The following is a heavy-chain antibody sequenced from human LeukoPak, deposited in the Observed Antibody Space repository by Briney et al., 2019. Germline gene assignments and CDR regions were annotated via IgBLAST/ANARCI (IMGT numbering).Heavy chain of an antibody. V-gene: IGHV3-11*01. D-gene: IGHD2-2*02. CDR2: ITSGGSAT. Sequence: GGSLRLPCAASGFTFSDSYMTWIRQAPGMGLEWLAYITSGGSATFFADSVRGRFTISRDNAKNSLFLHMSSLRPEDTAVYYCARVGGLKVPAAIDRQTTPSRRSWFDPWGQGTLVTVSS. CDR1: GFTFSDSY. J-gene: IGHJ5*02. CDR3: ARVGGLKVPAAIDRQTTPSRRSWFDP.